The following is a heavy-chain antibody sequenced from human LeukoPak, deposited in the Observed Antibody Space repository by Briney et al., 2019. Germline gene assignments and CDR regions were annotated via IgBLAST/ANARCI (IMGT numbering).Heavy chain of an antibody. D-gene: IGHD6-13*01. CDR3: ATGILVSLGSSSLDY. J-gene: IGHJ4*02. V-gene: IGHV1-69*05. CDR1: GFTFSSYA. CDR2: IIPIFGTA. Sequence: PGGSLRLSCAASGFTFSSYAISWVRQAPGQGLEWMGGIIPIFGTANYAQKFQGRVTITTDESTSTAYMELSSLRSEDTAVYYCATGILVSLGSSSLDYWGQGTLVTVSS.